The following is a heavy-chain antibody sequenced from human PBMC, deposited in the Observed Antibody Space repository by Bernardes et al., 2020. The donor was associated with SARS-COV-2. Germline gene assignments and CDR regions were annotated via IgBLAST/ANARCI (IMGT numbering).Heavy chain of an antibody. V-gene: IGHV3-11*06. D-gene: IGHD7-27*01. Sequence: GGSLRLSCAASGFTFDDYYMSWLRQAPGKGLEWVAYIDPASIYTEYADSVKGRFTISRDNANNSVYLQMNSLRAEDTAMYFCARDLFPSNWGSAGFWGQGTLVTVSS. CDR1: GFTFDDYY. CDR2: IDPASIYT. J-gene: IGHJ4*02. CDR3: ARDLFPSNWGSAGF.